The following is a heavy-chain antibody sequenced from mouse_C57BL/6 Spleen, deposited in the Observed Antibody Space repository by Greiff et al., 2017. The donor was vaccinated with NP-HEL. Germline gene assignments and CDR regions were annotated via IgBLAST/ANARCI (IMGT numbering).Heavy chain of an antibody. CDR3: TREEYYYGSSPDY. V-gene: IGHV1-5*01. CDR2: IYPGNSDT. CDR1: GYTFTSYW. J-gene: IGHJ2*01. D-gene: IGHD1-1*01. Sequence: EVQLQQSGTVLARPGASVKMSCKTSGYTFTSYWMHWVKQRPGQGLEWIGAIYPGNSDTSYNQKFKGKAKLTAVTSASTAYMELSSLTNEDSAVYYSTREEYYYGSSPDYWGQGTTLTIAS.